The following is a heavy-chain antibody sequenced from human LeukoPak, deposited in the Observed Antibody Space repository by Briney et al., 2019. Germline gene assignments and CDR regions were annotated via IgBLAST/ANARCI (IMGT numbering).Heavy chain of an antibody. D-gene: IGHD3-10*01. Sequence: PSETLSLTCAVSGVSISSGGYYWTWLRQHPGKGLEWIGYIYYSGSTYYNPSLKRRLTISIDTSKNQFSLKLSSVTAADTAVYYCARSTDMVRGVIGYWGQGTLVTVSS. V-gene: IGHV4-31*11. CDR2: IYYSGST. CDR1: GVSISSGGYY. J-gene: IGHJ4*02. CDR3: ARSTDMVRGVIGY.